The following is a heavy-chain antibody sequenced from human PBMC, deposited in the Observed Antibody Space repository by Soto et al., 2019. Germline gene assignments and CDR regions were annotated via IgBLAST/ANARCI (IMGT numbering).Heavy chain of an antibody. Sequence: SETLSLTCTVSGGSISSSSYYWGWIRQPPGKGLEWIGSIYYSGSTYYNPSLKSRVTISVDTSKNQFSLKLSSVTAADTAVYYCARQGSSSWYGYNWFDPWGRGTLVTVSS. D-gene: IGHD6-13*01. CDR3: ARQGSSSWYGYNWFDP. CDR1: GGSISSSSYY. V-gene: IGHV4-39*01. CDR2: IYYSGST. J-gene: IGHJ5*02.